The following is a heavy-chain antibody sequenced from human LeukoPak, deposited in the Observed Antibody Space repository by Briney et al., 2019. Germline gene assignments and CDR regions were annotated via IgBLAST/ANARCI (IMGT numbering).Heavy chain of an antibody. CDR3: TRSPSLGGNYWGFDY. CDR2: LSPDGSSS. D-gene: IGHD1-26*01. Sequence: GGLRLSCAASGFTLSTYWMHWVRHAPGKGRVWVSRLSPDGSSSIYADSVKGRFTVCRDNAKNTLYLQMNSLRAEDTAVYYCTRSPSLGGNYWGFDYWGQGTLVTVSS. V-gene: IGHV3-74*01. J-gene: IGHJ4*02. CDR1: GFTLSTYW.